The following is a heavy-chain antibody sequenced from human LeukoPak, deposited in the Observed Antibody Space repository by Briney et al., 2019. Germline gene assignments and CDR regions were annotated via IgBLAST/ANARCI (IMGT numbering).Heavy chain of an antibody. J-gene: IGHJ5*02. D-gene: IGHD3-10*01. Sequence: SETLSLTCTVSGGSISSGSYYWSWIRQPAGKGLEWIGRIYTSGSTKYNPSLKSRVTISVDTSKNQFSLKLSSVTAADTAVYYCSTMVRGVWDNWFDPWGQGTLVTVSS. V-gene: IGHV4-61*02. CDR3: STMVRGVWDNWFDP. CDR1: GGSISSGSYY. CDR2: IYTSGST.